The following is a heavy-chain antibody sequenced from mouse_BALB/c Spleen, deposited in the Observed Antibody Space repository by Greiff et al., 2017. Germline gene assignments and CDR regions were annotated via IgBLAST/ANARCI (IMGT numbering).Heavy chain of an antibody. CDR3: ARFYYGYDYAMDY. V-gene: IGHV1-4*01. CDR1: GYTFTSYT. CDR2: INPSSGYT. J-gene: IGHJ4*01. D-gene: IGHD2-2*01. Sequence: VKLVESGAELARPGASVKMSCKASGYTFTSYTMHWVKQRPGQGLEWIGYINPSSGYTNYNQKFKDKATLTADKSSSTAYMQLSSLTSEDSAVYYCARFYYGYDYAMDYWGQGTSVTVSS.